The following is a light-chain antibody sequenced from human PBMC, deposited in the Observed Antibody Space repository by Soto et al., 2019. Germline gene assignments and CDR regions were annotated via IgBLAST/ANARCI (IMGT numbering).Light chain of an antibody. CDR3: QQYNINFPVT. CDR1: QNIRSW. Sequence: DIQMTQSPSTLSASVGDRVTITYRASQNIRSWLAWYQKKPGKAPNLLIYKVSSLESEVPSRFSGSGSGTEFTLTISSLQPDDFATYYCQQYNINFPVTFGGGTKVEIK. V-gene: IGKV1-5*03. CDR2: KVS. J-gene: IGKJ4*01.